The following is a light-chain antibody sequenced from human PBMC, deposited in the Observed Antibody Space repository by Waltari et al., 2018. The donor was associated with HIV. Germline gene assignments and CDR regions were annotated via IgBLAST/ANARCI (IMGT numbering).Light chain of an antibody. Sequence: QSALTQPASVSGYPGQSITISCTRTSSDVGGYTYVSWYQQHPGKAPKLMIYEVSNRPSGVSNRFSGSKSGNTASLTISGLQAENEADYYCSSYTSNSTLVFGGGTKLTVL. CDR1: SSDVGGYTY. V-gene: IGLV2-14*01. J-gene: IGLJ2*01. CDR2: EVS. CDR3: SSYTSNSTLV.